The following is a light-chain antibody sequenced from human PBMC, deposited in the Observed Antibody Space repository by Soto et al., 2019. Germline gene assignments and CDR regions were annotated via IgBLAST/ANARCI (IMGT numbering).Light chain of an antibody. V-gene: IGLV2-14*01. CDR3: CSYTSSNTLV. CDR2: DVS. Sequence: QSVLTQPASVSGSPGQSITISCTGTSSDVGCYNYVSWYQQHPGKAPKLMIYDVSNRPSGVSSRFSGSKSGNTASLTISVLQAEDEADYYCCSYTSSNTLVFGGGTKLTVL. J-gene: IGLJ2*01. CDR1: SSDVGCYNY.